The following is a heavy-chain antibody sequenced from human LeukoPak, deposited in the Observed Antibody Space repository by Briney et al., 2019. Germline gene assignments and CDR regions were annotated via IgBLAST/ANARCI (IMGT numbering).Heavy chain of an antibody. V-gene: IGHV3-21*01. CDR3: ARVPQYYDSRSYSGVDVCDI. D-gene: IGHD3-22*01. CDR2: ITTTNTYI. J-gene: IGHJ3*02. Sequence: PGGSLRLSCAASGFSFISYNMNWVRQAPGKGLEWVSSITTTNTYIYYADSVKGRFTISRDNAKNSLYLQMNSLRVEDTAVYYCARVPQYYDSRSYSGVDVCDIWGQGTMVTVSS. CDR1: GFSFISYN.